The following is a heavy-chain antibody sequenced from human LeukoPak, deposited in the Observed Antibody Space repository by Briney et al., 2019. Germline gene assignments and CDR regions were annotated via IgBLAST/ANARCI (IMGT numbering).Heavy chain of an antibody. CDR1: GFTFSSDW. CDR3: ANAGMAATLYYGIDV. CDR2: ISGDGGST. V-gene: IGHV3-43*02. D-gene: IGHD6-13*01. Sequence: GGSLRLSCAASGFTFSSDWMHWVRQAPGKGLEWVSLISGDGGSTYYADSVKGRFTISRDNSKNSLYLQMNSLRTEDTALYYCANAGMAATLYYGIDVRGQGTTVTVSS. J-gene: IGHJ6*02.